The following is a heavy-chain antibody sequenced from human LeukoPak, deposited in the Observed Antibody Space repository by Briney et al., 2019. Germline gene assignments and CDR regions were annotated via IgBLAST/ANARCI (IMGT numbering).Heavy chain of an antibody. J-gene: IGHJ4*02. CDR2: ISGSGGST. D-gene: IGHD2-2*01. CDR3: EKGFIVVVPAAFDY. Sequence: GGSLRLSCAASGFTFSSYAMSWFRQAPGKGLEWVSAISGSGGSTYYADSVKCRFTRSRDNSKNTLYLQMNRLRAEDTAVYDCEKGFIVVVPAAFDYWGQGTLVTVSS. V-gene: IGHV3-23*01. CDR1: GFTFSSYA.